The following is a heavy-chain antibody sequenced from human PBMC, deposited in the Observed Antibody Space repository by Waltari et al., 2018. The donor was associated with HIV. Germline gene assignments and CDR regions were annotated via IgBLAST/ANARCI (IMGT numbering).Heavy chain of an antibody. CDR1: GFTFSSYW. V-gene: IGHV3-74*01. J-gene: IGHJ3*02. CDR2: INSDGSST. CDR3: ASHYDSSGYYYVDAFDI. Sequence: EVQLVESGGGLVQPGGSLRLSCAASGFTFSSYWMHWVRQAPGKGLVWVSRINSDGSSTSYADSVKGRFTISRDNAKNTLYLQMNSLRAEDTAVYYCASHYDSSGYYYVDAFDIWGQGTMVTVSS. D-gene: IGHD3-22*01.